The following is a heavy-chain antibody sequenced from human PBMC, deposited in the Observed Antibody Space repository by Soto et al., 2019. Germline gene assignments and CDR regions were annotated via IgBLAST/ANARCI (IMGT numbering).Heavy chain of an antibody. CDR1: GGTVSSFL. J-gene: IGHJ4*02. V-gene: IGHV1-69*01. CDR3: AKEIGYGDFSATLLD. CDR2: IIPMFGTT. Sequence: QVQLMQSGAEVRKPGSSVKVSCKATGGTVSSFLINWLRQAPGQGLEWMAGIIPMFGTTNYARKFQGRVTITADESTSTAYMELSSLTSVDTAMYYCAKEIGYGDFSATLLDWGQGTLVTVSS. D-gene: IGHD4-17*01.